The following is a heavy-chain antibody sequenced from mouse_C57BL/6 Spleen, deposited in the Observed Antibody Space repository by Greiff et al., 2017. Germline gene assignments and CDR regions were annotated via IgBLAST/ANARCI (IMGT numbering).Heavy chain of an antibody. CDR3: ARQGTTGFAY. D-gene: IGHD1-1*01. J-gene: IGHJ3*01. CDR1: GYAFSSSW. Sequence: QVQLQQSGPELVKPGASVKISCKASGYAFSSSWMNWVKQRPGKGLEWIGRIYPGDGDTNYNGKFKGKSTLTVDKSSSTAYMQLSSLTSEDSAVYYCARQGTTGFAYWGQGTLVTVSA. V-gene: IGHV1-82*01. CDR2: IYPGDGDT.